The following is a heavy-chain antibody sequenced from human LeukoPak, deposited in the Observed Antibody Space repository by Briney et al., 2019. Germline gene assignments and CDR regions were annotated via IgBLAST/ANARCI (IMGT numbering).Heavy chain of an antibody. Sequence: PGGSLRLSCAASGLTFSNAWMSWVRQAPGKGLEWVGRIKSKTDGGTTDYAAPVKGRFTISRDDSKNTLYLQMNSLRAEDTAVYYCAKENTYYYDSSGYYPGTGDPFDYWGQGTLVTVSS. V-gene: IGHV3-15*01. CDR2: IKSKTDGGTT. D-gene: IGHD3-22*01. CDR3: AKENTYYYDSSGYYPGTGDPFDY. CDR1: GLTFSNAW. J-gene: IGHJ4*02.